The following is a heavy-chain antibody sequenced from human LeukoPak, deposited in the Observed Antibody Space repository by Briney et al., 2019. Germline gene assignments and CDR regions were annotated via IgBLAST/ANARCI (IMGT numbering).Heavy chain of an antibody. CDR2: IRYDGSNK. V-gene: IGHV3-30*02. D-gene: IGHD3-10*01. CDR3: AKESGVLWFGVFDY. J-gene: IGHJ4*02. CDR1: GFTFSSYG. Sequence: GGSLRLSCAASGFTFSSYGIHWVRQAPGKGLEWVAFIRYDGSNKYYADSVKGRFTISRDNSKNTLYLQMNSLRAEDTAVYYCAKESGVLWFGVFDYWGQGTLVTVSS.